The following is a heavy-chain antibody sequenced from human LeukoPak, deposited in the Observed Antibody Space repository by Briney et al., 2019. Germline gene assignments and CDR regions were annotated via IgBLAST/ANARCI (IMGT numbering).Heavy chain of an antibody. Sequence: PGRSLRLSCAASGFTFSSYGMHWVRQAPGKGLEWVGVMWYDGSNKYYADSVKGRFTISRDNSKNTLYLQMNSLRAEDTAVCYCARDHMSPGGGFDYWGQGTLVTVSS. CDR1: GFTFSSYG. V-gene: IGHV3-33*01. J-gene: IGHJ4*02. CDR2: MWYDGSNK. CDR3: ARDHMSPGGGFDY. D-gene: IGHD3-16*01.